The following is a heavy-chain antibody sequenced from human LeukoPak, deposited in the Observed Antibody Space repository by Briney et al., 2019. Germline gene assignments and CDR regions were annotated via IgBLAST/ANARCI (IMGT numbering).Heavy chain of an antibody. D-gene: IGHD3-9*01. CDR1: GFTFSCSA. CDR3: TPSLYDILTGSDY. J-gene: IGHJ4*02. CDR2: IRSKANSYAT. Sequence: PGGSLRLSCAASGFTFSCSAMHWVRQASGKGLEWVGRIRSKANSYATAYAASVKGRFTISRDDSKNTAYLQMNSLKTEDTAVYYCTPSLYDILTGSDYWGQGTLVTVSS. V-gene: IGHV3-73*01.